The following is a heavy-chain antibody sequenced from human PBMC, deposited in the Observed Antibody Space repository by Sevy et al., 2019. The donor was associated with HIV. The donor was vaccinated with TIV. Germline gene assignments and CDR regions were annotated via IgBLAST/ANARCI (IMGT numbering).Heavy chain of an antibody. D-gene: IGHD3-16*02. CDR2: IKSKTDGGTT. Sequence: GSLRLSCAASGFTFSNAWMSWVRQAPGKGLEWVGRIKSKTDGGTTDYAAPVKGRFTISRDDSKNTLYLQMNSLKTEDTAVYYCTTDSRGGDYIWGSYRPFYDYWGQGTLVTVSS. CDR3: TTDSRGGDYIWGSYRPFYDY. V-gene: IGHV3-15*01. J-gene: IGHJ4*02. CDR1: GFTFSNAW.